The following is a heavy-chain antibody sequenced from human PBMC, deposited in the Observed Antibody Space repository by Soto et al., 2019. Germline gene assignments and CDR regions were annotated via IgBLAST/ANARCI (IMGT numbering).Heavy chain of an antibody. Sequence: GGSQRLSCGASGFTFSSYPMSWVRQAPGKGLEWVSAISGSGGSTYYADSVKGRFTISRDNSKNTLYLQMNSLRAEDTAVYYCAKDGGYVLRFLEWSYGMDVWGQGTTVTVSS. J-gene: IGHJ6*02. CDR1: GFTFSSYP. CDR3: AKDGGYVLRFLEWSYGMDV. CDR2: ISGSGGST. V-gene: IGHV3-23*01. D-gene: IGHD3-3*01.